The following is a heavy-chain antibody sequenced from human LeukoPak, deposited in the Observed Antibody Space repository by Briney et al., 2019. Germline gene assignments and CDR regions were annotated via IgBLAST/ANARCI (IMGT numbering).Heavy chain of an antibody. CDR1: GFTFDDYA. D-gene: IGHD6-19*01. CDR2: ISWNSGSI. V-gene: IGHV3-9*01. CDR3: AKDILGDSSGDS. Sequence: GRSLRLSCAASGFTFDDYAMHWGRHAPGEGPGWVSGISWNSGSIGYADSVKGRFTISRDNAKNSLYLQMNSLRAEDTALYYCAKDILGDSSGDSWGQGTLVTVSS. J-gene: IGHJ4*02.